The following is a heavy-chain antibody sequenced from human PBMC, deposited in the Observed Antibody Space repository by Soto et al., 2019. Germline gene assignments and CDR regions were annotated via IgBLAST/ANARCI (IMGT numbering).Heavy chain of an antibody. Sequence: PGVSPRLSFAASGFTFSSYSMSWVRQAPGKGLEWVSAISGSGGSTYYADSVKGRFTISRDNSKNTLYLQMNSLRAEDTAVYYCAKDRRLSTILHPGGGLRFDPWGQGTLVTVSS. CDR3: AKDRRLSTILHPGGGLRFDP. V-gene: IGHV3-23*01. D-gene: IGHD5-12*01. J-gene: IGHJ5*02. CDR2: ISGSGGST. CDR1: GFTFSSYS.